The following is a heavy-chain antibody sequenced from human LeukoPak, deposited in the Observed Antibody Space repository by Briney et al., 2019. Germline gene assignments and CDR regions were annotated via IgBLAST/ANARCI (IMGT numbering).Heavy chain of an antibody. Sequence: PSETLSLTCAVYGGSFSGYYWSWIRQPPGKGLEWIGCIYHSGTTYYNPSLKSRVSISVDRSKNQFSLKLSSVTAADTAVYYCVRGARPAAISPEVPEYFHHWGQGTLVTVSS. V-gene: IGHV4-34*01. CDR1: GGSFSGYY. CDR3: VRGARPAAISPEVPEYFHH. D-gene: IGHD2-2*02. CDR2: IYHSGTT. J-gene: IGHJ1*01.